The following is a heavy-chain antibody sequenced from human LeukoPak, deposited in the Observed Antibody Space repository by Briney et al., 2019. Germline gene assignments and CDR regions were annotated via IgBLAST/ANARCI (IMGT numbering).Heavy chain of an antibody. CDR3: TRPESPHSSGWYGDY. J-gene: IGHJ4*02. V-gene: IGHV3-49*03. CDR1: GFTFGDYA. CDR2: IRSKAYGGTT. Sequence: GRSLRLSCTASGFTFGDYAMSWFRQAPGKGLEWVGFIRSKAYGGTTEYAASVEGRFTISRDDSKSIAYLQMNSLKTEDTAVYYRTRPESPHSSGWYGDYWGQGTLVTVSS. D-gene: IGHD6-19*01.